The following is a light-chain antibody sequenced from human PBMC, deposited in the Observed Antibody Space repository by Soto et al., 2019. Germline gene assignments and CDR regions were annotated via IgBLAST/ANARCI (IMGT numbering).Light chain of an antibody. CDR1: QSVSSSS. Sequence: EIVLTQSPRTLSLSPGERATLSCRASQSVSSSSLAWYQQKPGQAPRLLIYGASSRATGIPDRFSGSGSGTDFTLTISRLEPEDFAVYYCQQYGTSPRTFGPGTKVDIK. V-gene: IGKV3-20*01. CDR3: QQYGTSPRT. CDR2: GAS. J-gene: IGKJ3*01.